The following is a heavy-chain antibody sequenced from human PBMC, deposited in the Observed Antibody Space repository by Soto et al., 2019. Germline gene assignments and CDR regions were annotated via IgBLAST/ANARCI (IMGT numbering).Heavy chain of an antibody. CDR2: INAGSGGT. V-gene: IGHV1-3*01. CDR3: ARERGSTATFDY. CDR1: GYAFSRYA. Sequence: VQLVQSGAEVKKPGASVKVSCKASGYAFSRYAINWIRQAPGQGLEWLGWINAGSGGTKYSQNFQGRVTITRDTAASTVYLDLSSLRSDDTAVYYCARERGSTATFDYWGQGTLVTVSS. J-gene: IGHJ4*02. D-gene: IGHD4-17*01.